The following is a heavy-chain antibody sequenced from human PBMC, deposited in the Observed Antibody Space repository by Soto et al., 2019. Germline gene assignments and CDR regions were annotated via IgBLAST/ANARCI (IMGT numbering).Heavy chain of an antibody. J-gene: IGHJ5*02. CDR2: ISYDGSNK. Sequence: GGSLRLSCAASGFTFSSYAMHWVRQAPGKGLEWVAVISYDGSNKYYADSVKGRFTISRDNSKNTLYLQMNSLRAEDTAVYYCARDVDRILQFSSWYNWFDPWGQGTLVTVSS. V-gene: IGHV3-30-3*01. D-gene: IGHD6-19*01. CDR3: ARDVDRILQFSSWYNWFDP. CDR1: GFTFSSYA.